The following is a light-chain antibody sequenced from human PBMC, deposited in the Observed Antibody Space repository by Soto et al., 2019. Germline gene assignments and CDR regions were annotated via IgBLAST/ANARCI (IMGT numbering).Light chain of an antibody. CDR1: SSDIGAYSY. J-gene: IGLJ1*01. V-gene: IGLV2-14*03. CDR2: DVS. CDR3: TSYTSKSTDV. Sequence: QSVLTQPASVSGSPGQSITISCTGTSSDIGAYSYVYWYQQHPGKAPKLMIYDVSNRPSGDSHRFSGSKSGNTASLTISGLEAEDEADYYCTSYTSKSTDVFGSGTKVTVL.